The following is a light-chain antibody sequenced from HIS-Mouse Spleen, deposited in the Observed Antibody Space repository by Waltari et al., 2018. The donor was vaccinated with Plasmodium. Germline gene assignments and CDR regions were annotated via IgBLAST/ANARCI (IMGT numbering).Light chain of an antibody. J-gene: IGLJ3*02. Sequence: SYELTQPPPASVSPGPTPRTTCSGYASPKKFGYWYPQKSGQAPVLVIYEDSKRPSGIPEGFSGSSSGTMATLTISGAQVEDEADYYCYSTDSSGNHRVFGGGTKLTVL. CDR1: ASPKKF. CDR3: YSTDSSGNHRV. CDR2: EDS. V-gene: IGLV3-10*01.